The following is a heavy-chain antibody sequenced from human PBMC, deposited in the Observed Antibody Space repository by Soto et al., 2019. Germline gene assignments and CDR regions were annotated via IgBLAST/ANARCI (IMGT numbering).Heavy chain of an antibody. Sequence: GGSLRLSCAASGFTFSSYAMNWVRLAAGKGPEWVSTISGSNTYYTTSVKGRFTISRDDSKNTVYLQLGSLRAEDTAVYFCVKVTAHSANDLDAFDLWGQGTRVTVSS. CDR2: ISGSNT. D-gene: IGHD1-1*01. CDR1: GFTFSSYA. J-gene: IGHJ3*01. V-gene: IGHV3-23*01. CDR3: VKVTAHSANDLDAFDL.